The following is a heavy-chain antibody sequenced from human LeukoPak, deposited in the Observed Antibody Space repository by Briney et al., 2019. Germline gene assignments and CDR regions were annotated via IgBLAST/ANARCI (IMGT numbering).Heavy chain of an antibody. Sequence: KPSETLSLTCTVSGGSISSYYWSRIRQPPGKGLEWIGYIYYSGSTNYNPSLKSRVTISVDTSKNQFSLKLSSVTAADTAVYYCARHGSSWYRDWGQGTLVTVSS. V-gene: IGHV4-59*01. CDR3: ARHGSSWYRD. J-gene: IGHJ4*02. CDR1: GGSISSYY. CDR2: IYYSGST. D-gene: IGHD6-13*01.